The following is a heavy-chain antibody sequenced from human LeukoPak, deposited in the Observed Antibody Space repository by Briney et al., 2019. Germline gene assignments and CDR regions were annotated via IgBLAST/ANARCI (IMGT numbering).Heavy chain of an antibody. CDR3: AKEGARGVGYFDY. Sequence: PGGSLRLSCAASGFTFSSYGMHWVRQAPGKGLEWVAVISYDGSNKYYADSVKGRFTISRDNSKNTLYLQMNGLRAEDTAVYYCAKEGARGVGYFDYWGQGTLVTVSS. D-gene: IGHD1-26*01. CDR2: ISYDGSNK. J-gene: IGHJ4*02. CDR1: GFTFSSYG. V-gene: IGHV3-30*18.